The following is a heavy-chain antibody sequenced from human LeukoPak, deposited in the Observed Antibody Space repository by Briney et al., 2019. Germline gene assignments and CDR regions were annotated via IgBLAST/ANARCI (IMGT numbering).Heavy chain of an antibody. V-gene: IGHV1-46*01. CDR2: INPSGGST. J-gene: IGHJ3*02. D-gene: IGHD4-23*01. Sequence: ASVRVSCKSSGYTFTSYYMHWVRQAPGQGLEWMGIINPSGGSTSYAQKFQGRVTMTRDMSTSTVYMELSSLRSEDTAVYYCARATVVTLGSAFDIWGQGTMVTVSS. CDR1: GYTFTSYY. CDR3: ARATVVTLGSAFDI.